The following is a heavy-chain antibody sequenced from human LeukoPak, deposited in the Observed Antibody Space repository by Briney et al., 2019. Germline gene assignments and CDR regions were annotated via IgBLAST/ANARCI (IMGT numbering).Heavy chain of an antibody. CDR2: ISGSAGNT. CDR3: ARGSIAIYYYGSRGYFDY. Sequence: GGSLRLSCAASGFTFSNYAMSWVRQAPGKGLEWVSTISGSAGNTYYADSVKGRFTISRDNSKNTLYLQMNSLRAEDTAFYYCARGSIAIYYYGSRGYFDYWGQGTLVTVSS. D-gene: IGHD3-22*01. CDR1: GFTFSNYA. J-gene: IGHJ4*02. V-gene: IGHV3-23*01.